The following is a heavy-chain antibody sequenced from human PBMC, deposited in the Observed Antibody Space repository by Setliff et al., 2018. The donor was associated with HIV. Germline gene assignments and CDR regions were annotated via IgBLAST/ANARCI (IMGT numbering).Heavy chain of an antibody. D-gene: IGHD3-10*01. CDR1: GGSLTNFW. Sequence: SETLSLTCTLYGGSLTNFWWTWIRQPPGKGLEWIGSIYHGGSTLYNRSLESRVTISVDTSKNQFSLKLSSVTAADTAVYYCARGRGDIDIWGQGTMVTVSS. CDR3: ARGRGDIDI. V-gene: IGHV4-34*01. J-gene: IGHJ3*02. CDR2: IYHGGST.